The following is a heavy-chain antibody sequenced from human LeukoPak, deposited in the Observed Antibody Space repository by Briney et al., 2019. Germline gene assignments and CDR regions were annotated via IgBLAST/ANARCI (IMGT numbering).Heavy chain of an antibody. CDR2: ISYDGSNK. CDR1: GFTSSSYG. Sequence: GGSLRLSCAASGFTSSSYGMHWVRQAPGKGLEWVAVISYDGSNKYYADSVKGRFTTSRDNSKNTLYLQMNSLRAEDTAVYYCAKDGYNWGSDYYYGMDVWGQGTTVTVSS. D-gene: IGHD7-27*01. V-gene: IGHV3-30*18. J-gene: IGHJ6*02. CDR3: AKDGYNWGSDYYYGMDV.